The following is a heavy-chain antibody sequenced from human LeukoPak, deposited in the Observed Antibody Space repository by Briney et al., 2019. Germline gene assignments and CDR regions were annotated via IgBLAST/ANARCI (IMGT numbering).Heavy chain of an antibody. J-gene: IGHJ1*01. V-gene: IGHV1-24*01. CDR1: GYTLTELS. Sequence: ASVKVSCKVSGYTLTELSMHWVRQAPGKGLEWMGGFDPEDGETIYAQKFQGRVTMTEATSTDTAYMELSSLRSEDTAVYYCATEYDILTGYYSRPEYFQHWGQGTLVTVSS. CDR3: ATEYDILTGYYSRPEYFQH. D-gene: IGHD3-9*01. CDR2: FDPEDGET.